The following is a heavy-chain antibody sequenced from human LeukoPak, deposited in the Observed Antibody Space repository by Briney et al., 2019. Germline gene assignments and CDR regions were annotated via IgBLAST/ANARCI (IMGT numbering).Heavy chain of an antibody. Sequence: GESLRLSCAASGFIFSNYWMAWVRQAPGKGLEWVANIKEDGSDKNYVESMKGRYTISRDNDKKSLSLQMNSLRAEDTAVYYCARDGDTVLTRGYYYYMDVWGKGTTLTVSS. D-gene: IGHD4-23*01. CDR2: IKEDGSDK. CDR1: GFIFSNYW. CDR3: ARDGDTVLTRGYYYYMDV. J-gene: IGHJ6*03. V-gene: IGHV3-7*01.